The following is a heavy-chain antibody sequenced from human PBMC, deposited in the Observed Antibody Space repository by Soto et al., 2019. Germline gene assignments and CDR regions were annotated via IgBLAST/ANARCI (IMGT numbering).Heavy chain of an antibody. D-gene: IGHD2-21*02. CDR1: GGSISSYY. CDR3: ARDLWGYCGADCYPLDV. V-gene: IGHV4-59*01. CDR2: MYNTGST. J-gene: IGHJ6*02. Sequence: QVRLQESGPGLVKPSETLSLTCTVSGGSISSYYWSWIRQPPGKGLEWIGYMYNTGSTIYNPSLTSRVTTSVDTSKYPVSLKLNSVTAADTAVYYCARDLWGYCGADCYPLDVWGQGTTVTVSS.